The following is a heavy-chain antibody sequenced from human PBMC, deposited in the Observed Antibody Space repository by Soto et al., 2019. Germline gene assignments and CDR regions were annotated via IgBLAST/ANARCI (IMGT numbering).Heavy chain of an antibody. CDR2: ISHSGIT. CDR3: ARVRYDRSGFDH. Sequence: QVQLQESGPGLVRPSGALSVTCAVSGDSISRSHWWSWVRQSPGKGLEWIGEISHSGITNYNPCLKSRVTISGDKSKNQLSLKLTSVTAADTAVYYCARVRYDRSGFDHWGQGTLVSVSS. V-gene: IGHV4-4*02. D-gene: IGHD3-22*01. CDR1: GDSISRSHW. J-gene: IGHJ4*02.